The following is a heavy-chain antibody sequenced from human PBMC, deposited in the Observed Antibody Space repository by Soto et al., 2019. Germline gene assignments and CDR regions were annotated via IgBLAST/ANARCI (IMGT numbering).Heavy chain of an antibody. J-gene: IGHJ6*01. CDR3: AKDGKDTAMVKDPMDV. Sequence: ASVKVSCKASGGTFTSYYMHWVRQAPGQGLEWMGIINPSGGSTSYAQKFQGRVTMTRDTSTSTVYMELSSLRSEDTAFYYCAKDGKDTAMVKDPMDVWGKGPRSPSPQ. V-gene: IGHV1-46*01. CDR2: INPSGGST. CDR1: GGTFTSYY. D-gene: IGHD5-18*01.